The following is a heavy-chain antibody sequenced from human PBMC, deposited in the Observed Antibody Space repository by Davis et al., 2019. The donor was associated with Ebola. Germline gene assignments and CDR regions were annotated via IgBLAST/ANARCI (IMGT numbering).Heavy chain of an antibody. V-gene: IGHV3-23*01. CDR1: GFTFSSYS. J-gene: IGHJ1*01. Sequence: GESLKISCAASGFTFSSYSMNWVRQAPGKGLEWVSTLGTSADTYYADSVKGRFTISRDNSKNTLYLQMNGLRVEDTAIYYCAKDMIEEGLSSPHPDFQHWGQGTLVTVSS. CDR2: LGTSADT. D-gene: IGHD3-22*01. CDR3: AKDMIEEGLSSPHPDFQH.